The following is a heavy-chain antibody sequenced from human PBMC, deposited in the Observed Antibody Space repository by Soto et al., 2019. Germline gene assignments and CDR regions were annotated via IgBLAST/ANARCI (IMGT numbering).Heavy chain of an antibody. Sequence: GGYLILSRVASGFTFRSYEMDWLRHVPGRGLEWVAYIDETSATTHFANSVRGRFTISRDNAKNSLYLEMNSLSAEDSAVYYCAREHWRDGVCAEAYALWGQGTMVTVS. CDR1: GFTFRSYE. CDR2: IDETSATT. J-gene: IGHJ3*01. D-gene: IGHD2-8*01. CDR3: AREHWRDGVCAEAYAL. V-gene: IGHV3-48*01.